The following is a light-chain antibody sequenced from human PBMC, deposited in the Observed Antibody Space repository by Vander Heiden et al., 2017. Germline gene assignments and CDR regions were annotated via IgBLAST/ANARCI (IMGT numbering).Light chain of an antibody. CDR1: KLWKKY. CDR3: QAWDNSPHVV. J-gene: IGLJ2*01. V-gene: IGLV3-1*01. CDR2: EDT. Sequence: SYELTQLTAVSVSPGQTASITCSGDKLWKKYTCWYQQKPGQSPMLVIYEDTKRPSEIPERFSGSTSGNTATLTITGTQSMDEADYYCQAWDNSPHVVFGGGTKLTVL.